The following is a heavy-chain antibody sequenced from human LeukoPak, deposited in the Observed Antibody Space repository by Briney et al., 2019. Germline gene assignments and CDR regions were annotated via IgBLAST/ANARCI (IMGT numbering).Heavy chain of an antibody. V-gene: IGHV4-34*01. J-gene: IGHJ4*02. CDR3: ARQFGYYYDSSGYYSDY. CDR1: GGSFSGYY. Sequence: SETLSLTCAVYGGSFSGYYWSWIRQPPGKWLEWIGEINHSGSTNYNPSLKSRVTISVDTSKNQFSLKLSSVTAADTAVYYCARQFGYYYDSSGYYSDYWGQGTLVTVSS. CDR2: INHSGST. D-gene: IGHD3-22*01.